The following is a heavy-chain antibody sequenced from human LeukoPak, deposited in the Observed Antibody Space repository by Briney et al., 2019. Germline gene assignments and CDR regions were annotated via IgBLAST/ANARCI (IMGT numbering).Heavy chain of an antibody. CDR3: ARGGLRYFDSFKFDP. Sequence: ASVKVSCKASGYSFTSYYMHWVRQAPGQGLEWMGIINPSGDSTSYAQKFQGRVTMTRDMSTSTDYMELSRLRSDDTAVYYCARGGLRYFDSFKFDPWGQGTLVTVSS. CDR1: GYSFTSYY. D-gene: IGHD3-9*01. CDR2: INPSGDST. J-gene: IGHJ5*02. V-gene: IGHV1-46*01.